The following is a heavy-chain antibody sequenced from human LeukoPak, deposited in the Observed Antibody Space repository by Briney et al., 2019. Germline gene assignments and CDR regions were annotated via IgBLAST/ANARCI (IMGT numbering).Heavy chain of an antibody. CDR1: GYTFTGYY. Sequence: GSVKVSCKASGYTFTGYYMHWVRQAPGQGLEWMGWINPNSGGTNYAQKFQGRVTMTRDTSISTAYMELSRLRSDDTAVYYCAREQVAGIEYFDYWVQGTLVTVSS. CDR3: AREQVAGIEYFDY. CDR2: INPNSGGT. D-gene: IGHD6-19*01. J-gene: IGHJ4*02. V-gene: IGHV1-2*02.